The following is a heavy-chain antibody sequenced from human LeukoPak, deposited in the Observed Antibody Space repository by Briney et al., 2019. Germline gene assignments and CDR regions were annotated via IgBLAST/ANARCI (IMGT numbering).Heavy chain of an antibody. CDR3: ARSGILYDYVWGSYRPTSFDY. CDR2: IIPIFGTA. V-gene: IGHV1-69*13. D-gene: IGHD3-16*02. CDR1: GGTFISYA. J-gene: IGHJ4*02. Sequence: GASVKVSCKASGGTFISYAISWVRQAPGQGLEWMGGIIPIFGTANYAQKFQGRVTTTADESTSTAYMELSSLRSEDTAVYYCARSGILYDYVWGSYRPTSFDYWGQGTLVTVSS.